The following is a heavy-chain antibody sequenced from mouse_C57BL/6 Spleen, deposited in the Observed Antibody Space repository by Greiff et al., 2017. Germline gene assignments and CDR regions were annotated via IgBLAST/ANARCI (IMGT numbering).Heavy chain of an antibody. J-gene: IGHJ4*01. V-gene: IGHV2-2*01. Sequence: VMLVESGPGLVQPSQSLSITCTVSGFSLTSYGVHWVRQSPGKGLEWLGVIWSGGSTDYNAAFISRLSISKDNSKSQVFFKMNSLQADDTAIYYCARTGGLQDYYAMDYWGQGTSVTVSS. CDR1: GFSLTSYG. CDR2: IWSGGST. CDR3: ARTGGLQDYYAMDY. D-gene: IGHD2-4*01.